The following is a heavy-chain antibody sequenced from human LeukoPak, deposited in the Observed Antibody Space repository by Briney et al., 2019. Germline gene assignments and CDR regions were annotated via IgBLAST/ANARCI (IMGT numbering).Heavy chain of an antibody. CDR1: GYTFTGYY. J-gene: IGHJ4*02. Sequence: ASVKVSCKASGYTFTGYYMHWVRQAPGQGLEWMGWINPNSGGTNYAQKFQGRVTMTRDTSISTAYMELSRLRSDDTAVYYCARVRIGYDILTYWGQGTLVTVSS. V-gene: IGHV1-2*02. D-gene: IGHD3-9*01. CDR3: ARVRIGYDILTY. CDR2: INPNSGGT.